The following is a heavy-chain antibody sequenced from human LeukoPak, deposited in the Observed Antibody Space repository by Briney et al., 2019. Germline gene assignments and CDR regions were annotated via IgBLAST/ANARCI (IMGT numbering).Heavy chain of an antibody. CDR3: ARNPSWVYGSGSYYKYYFDY. Sequence: GGSLRLSCAASGFTFSSYWMSWVRQAPGKGLEWVANMNQDGSEKYYVDSVKGRFTISRDNAKNSLYLQMNSLRAEDTAVYYCARNPSWVYGSGSYYKYYFDYWGQGTLVTVSS. CDR1: GFTFSSYW. D-gene: IGHD3-10*01. CDR2: MNQDGSEK. V-gene: IGHV3-7*01. J-gene: IGHJ4*02.